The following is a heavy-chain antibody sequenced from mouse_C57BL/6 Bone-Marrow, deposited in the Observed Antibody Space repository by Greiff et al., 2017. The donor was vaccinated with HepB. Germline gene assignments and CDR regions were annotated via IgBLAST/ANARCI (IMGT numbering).Heavy chain of an antibody. CDR3: ARPDYHGSSSYWYFDV. V-gene: IGHV5-12*01. J-gene: IGHJ1*03. D-gene: IGHD1-1*01. CDR1: GFTFSDYY. CDR2: ISNGGGST. Sequence: EVKLMESGGGLVQPGGSLKLSCAASGFTFSDYYMYWVRQTPEKRLEWVAYISNGGGSTYYPDTVKGRFTISRDNAKNTLYLQMSRLKSEDTAMYYCARPDYHGSSSYWYFDVWGTGTTVTVSS.